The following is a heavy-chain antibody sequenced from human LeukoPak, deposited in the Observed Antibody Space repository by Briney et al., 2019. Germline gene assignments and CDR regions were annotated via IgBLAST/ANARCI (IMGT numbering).Heavy chain of an antibody. CDR3: AREGSYYDSSGYYPRGGAFDI. CDR2: IYSGGST. D-gene: IGHD3-22*01. V-gene: IGHV3-66*01. J-gene: IGHJ3*02. CDR1: GLTVSSNY. Sequence: GGSLRLSCAASGLTVSSNYMSWVRQAPGKGLEWVSVIYSGGSTYCADSVKGRFTISRDNSKNTLYLQMNSLRAEDTAVYYCAREGSYYDSSGYYPRGGAFDIWGQGTMVTVSS.